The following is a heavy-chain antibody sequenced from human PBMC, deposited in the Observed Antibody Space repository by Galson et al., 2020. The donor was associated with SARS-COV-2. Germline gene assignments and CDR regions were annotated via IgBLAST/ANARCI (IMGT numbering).Heavy chain of an antibody. J-gene: IGHJ6*03. D-gene: IGHD3-10*01. CDR1: GSAISSGDYY. CDR2: MYPSGNT. Sequence: SETLSLTCSVSGSAISSGDYYWNWIRQTPGKGLEWIGYMYPSGNTYYNPSLKRRITISVDTSKNQFSLTLTSVTAADTAVYYCARADFGSTYYYYMNVWGKGTTVTVSS. V-gene: IGHV4-30-4*01. CDR3: ARADFGSTYYYYMNV.